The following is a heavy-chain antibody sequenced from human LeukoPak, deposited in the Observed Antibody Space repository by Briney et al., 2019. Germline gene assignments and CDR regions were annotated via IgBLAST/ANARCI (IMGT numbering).Heavy chain of an antibody. J-gene: IGHJ3*02. CDR1: GGSISSSSYY. CDR2: IYYSGST. V-gene: IGHV4-39*07. Sequence: SETLSLTCTVSGGSISSSSYYWGWIRQPPGKGLEWIGSIYYSGSTYYNPSLKSRVTISVDTSKNQFSLKLSSVTAADTAVYYCARAPDAFDIWGQGTMVTVSS. CDR3: ARAPDAFDI.